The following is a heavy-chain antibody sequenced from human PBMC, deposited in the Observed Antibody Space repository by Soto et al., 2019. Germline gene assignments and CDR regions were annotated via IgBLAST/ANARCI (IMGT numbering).Heavy chain of an antibody. CDR2: IYPGDSDT. CDR1: GYSFTSYW. CDR3: ARFYGINWGFGNYYYYGMDV. D-gene: IGHD7-27*01. V-gene: IGHV5-51*03. J-gene: IGHJ6*02. Sequence: EVQLVQSGAEVKKPGESLKISCKGSGYSFTSYWIGWVRQMPGKGLEWMGIIYPGDSDTRYSPSFQGQVTISADKSIXTXYXXWSSLKASDTAMYYCARFYGINWGFGNYYYYGMDVWGQGTTVTVSS.